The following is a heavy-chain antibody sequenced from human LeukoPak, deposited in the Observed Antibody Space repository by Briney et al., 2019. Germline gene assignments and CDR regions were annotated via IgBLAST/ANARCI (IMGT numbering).Heavy chain of an antibody. CDR3: ARGGSYRHAGPFDY. V-gene: IGHV1-8*01. D-gene: IGHD1-26*01. CDR2: MNPNSGNT. Sequence: GASVKVSCKASGYTFTNYDINWVRQATGQGLEWMGWMNPNSGNTGYAQKFQDRVTMTRDTSISTAYMELSSLRSDDTAVYYCARGGSYRHAGPFDYWGQGTLVTVSS. CDR1: GYTFTNYD. J-gene: IGHJ4*02.